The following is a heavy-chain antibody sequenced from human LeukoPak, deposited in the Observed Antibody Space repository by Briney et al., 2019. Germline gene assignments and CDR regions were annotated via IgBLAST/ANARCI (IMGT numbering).Heavy chain of an antibody. CDR3: AKEGYSSGWYYYYYYMDV. CDR2: ISYDGSNK. CDR1: GFTFSSYG. D-gene: IGHD6-19*01. V-gene: IGHV3-30*18. J-gene: IGHJ6*03. Sequence: GGSLRLSCAASGFTFSSYGMHWVRQAPGKGLEWVAVISYDGSNKYYADSVKGRFTISRDNSKNTLYLQTNSLRAEDTAVYYCAKEGYSSGWYYYYYYMDVWGKGTTVTVSS.